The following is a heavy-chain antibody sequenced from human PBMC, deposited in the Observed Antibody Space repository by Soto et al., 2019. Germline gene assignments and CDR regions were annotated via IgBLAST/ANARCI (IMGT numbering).Heavy chain of an antibody. CDR3: AKTPYEELLPFDS. CDR2: IFSDGSNK. Sequence: GSLRLSCAASGFTFSSSVMHWVRQAPGKGLEWVAIIFSDGSNKYYADSVRGRFTISRDNSKNTLYLQMNSLRAEDTALYYCAKTPYEELLPFDSWGLGTLVTVSS. V-gene: IGHV3-30*18. CDR1: GFTFSSSV. D-gene: IGHD2-15*01. J-gene: IGHJ4*02.